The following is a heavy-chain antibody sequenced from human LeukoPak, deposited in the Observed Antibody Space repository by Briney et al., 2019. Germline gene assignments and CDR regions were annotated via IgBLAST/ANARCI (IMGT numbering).Heavy chain of an antibody. CDR3: AKGRPVIAAAGTPHYFDY. Sequence: GGSLRLSCAASGFTVSSNYMSWVRQAPGKGLEWVSAISGSGGSTYYADSVKGRFTISRDNSKNTLYLQMNSLRAEDTAVYYCAKGRPVIAAAGTPHYFDYWGQGTLVTVSS. J-gene: IGHJ4*02. CDR1: GFTVSSNY. CDR2: ISGSGGST. V-gene: IGHV3-23*01. D-gene: IGHD6-13*01.